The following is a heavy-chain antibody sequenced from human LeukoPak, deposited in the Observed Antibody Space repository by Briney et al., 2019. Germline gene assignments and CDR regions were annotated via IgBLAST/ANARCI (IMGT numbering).Heavy chain of an antibody. V-gene: IGHV3-23*01. CDR2: IRDDYTT. J-gene: IGHJ4*02. CDR1: GFAFSTYP. D-gene: IGHD6-19*01. CDR3: AKDPAAGWYSIFDY. Sequence: GGSLRLSCAASGFAFSTYPINWVRQAPGKGLEWIAHIRDDYTTDYADSVKGRFTISRDNSKNTLYLQMNSLRAEDTAVYYCAKDPAAGWYSIFDYWGQGTLVTVSS.